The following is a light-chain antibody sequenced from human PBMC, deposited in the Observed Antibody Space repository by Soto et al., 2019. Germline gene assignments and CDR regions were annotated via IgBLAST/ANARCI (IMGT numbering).Light chain of an antibody. CDR2: GTT. CDR1: QAVSSSY. V-gene: IGKV3-20*01. Sequence: EIVLTQSPGTVSLSPGETATLSCRASQAVSSSYLAWYQQTPGQAPRLLIYGTTSRAAGVPDRFSGGGSGTAFTLTISRLEPEDFAVQNCQPYGSSPPTFGGGTKVEIK. J-gene: IGKJ4*01. CDR3: QPYGSSPPT.